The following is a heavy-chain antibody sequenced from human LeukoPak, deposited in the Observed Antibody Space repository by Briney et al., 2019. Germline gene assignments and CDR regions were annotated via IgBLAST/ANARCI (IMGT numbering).Heavy chain of an antibody. J-gene: IGHJ4*02. D-gene: IGHD2-21*02. CDR3: ARDPEVTAIDY. CDR2: INHSGST. V-gene: IGHV4-34*01. Sequence: SETLSLTCAVYGGSFSGYYWSWIRQPPGKGLERIGEINHSGSTNYNPSLKSRVTISVDTSKNQFSLKLSSVTAADTAVYYCARDPEVTAIDYWGQGTLVTVSS. CDR1: GGSFSGYY.